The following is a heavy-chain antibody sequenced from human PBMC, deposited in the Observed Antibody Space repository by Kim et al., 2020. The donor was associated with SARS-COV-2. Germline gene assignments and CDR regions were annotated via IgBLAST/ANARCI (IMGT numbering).Heavy chain of an antibody. V-gene: IGHV1-2*02. J-gene: IGHJ5*02. Sequence: ASVKVSCKASGYTFTGYYMHWVRQAPGQGLEWMGWINPNSGGTNYAQKFQGRVTMTRDTSISTAYMELSRLRSDDTAVYYCARFGAYSSTKGGFDPWGQGTLVTVSS. CDR1: GYTFTGYY. CDR2: INPNSGGT. D-gene: IGHD6-13*01. CDR3: ARFGAYSSTKGGFDP.